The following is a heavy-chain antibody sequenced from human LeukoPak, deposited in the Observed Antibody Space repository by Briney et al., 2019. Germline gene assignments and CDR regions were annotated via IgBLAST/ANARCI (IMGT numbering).Heavy chain of an antibody. J-gene: IGHJ6*03. V-gene: IGHV1-69*13. CDR3: ARAPLRYCSSTSCSKGYMDV. CDR2: IIPIFGTA. D-gene: IGHD2-2*01. CDR1: GGTFSSYA. Sequence: SVKVSCKASGGTFSSYAISWVRQAPGQGLEWMGGIIPIFGTANYAQKFQGRVTITADESTSTAYMELSSLRSEDTAVYYCARAPLRYCSSTSCSKGYMDVWGKGTTVTVSS.